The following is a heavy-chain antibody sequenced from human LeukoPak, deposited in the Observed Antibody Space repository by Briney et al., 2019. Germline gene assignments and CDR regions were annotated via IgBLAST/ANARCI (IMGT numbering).Heavy chain of an antibody. CDR1: GFTFSNAW. J-gene: IGHJ4*02. CDR2: IKSKTDGGTT. V-gene: IGHV3-15*01. CDR3: TTDSGYDSILLN. Sequence: GGSLRLSCAASGFTFSNAWMSWVRQAPGKGLEWVGRIKSKTDGGTTEYAARVKGRFTISRDDAKNTLYLQMNSLKPEDTAVYYCTTDSGYDSILLNWGQGTLVTVSS. D-gene: IGHD5-12*01.